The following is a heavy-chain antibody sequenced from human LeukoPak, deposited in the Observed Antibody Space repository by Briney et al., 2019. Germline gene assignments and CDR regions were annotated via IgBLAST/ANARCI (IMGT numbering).Heavy chain of an antibody. Sequence: PGGSLRLSCAASGFTFSSYAMSWVRQAPGKGLEWVSAISGSGGSTYYADSVKGRFTISRDNSKNTLCLQMNSLRAEDTAVYYCAKFGSDYGSGLDYWGQGTLVTVSS. CDR3: AKFGSDYGSGLDY. J-gene: IGHJ4*02. V-gene: IGHV3-23*01. D-gene: IGHD3-10*01. CDR2: ISGSGGST. CDR1: GFTFSSYA.